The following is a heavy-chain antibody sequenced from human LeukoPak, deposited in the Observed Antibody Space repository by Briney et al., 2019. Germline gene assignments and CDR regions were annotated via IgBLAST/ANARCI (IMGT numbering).Heavy chain of an antibody. CDR1: GGSISSYY. V-gene: IGHV4-59*01. CDR3: QAYYGSGSYSDY. Sequence: SETLSLTCTVSGGSISSYYWSWIRQPPGKGLEWIGYIYYSGSTYYNPSLRSRVTISVDTSKNQFSLKLSSVTAADTAVYYCQAYYGSGSYSDYWGQGTLVTVSS. D-gene: IGHD3-10*01. CDR2: IYYSGST. J-gene: IGHJ4*02.